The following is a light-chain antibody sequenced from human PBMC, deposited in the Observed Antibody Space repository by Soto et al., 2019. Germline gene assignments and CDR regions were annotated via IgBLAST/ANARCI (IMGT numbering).Light chain of an antibody. V-gene: IGKV1-27*01. Sequence: DIQMTQSPSTLSGSVGDRVTITCRASQTISSWLAWYHQKPGKAPKLLIYAASTLQSGVPSRFSGSGSGTDFTLTISSLQPEDVATYYCQKYNSAPLTFGGGTKVDIK. CDR3: QKYNSAPLT. CDR2: AAS. J-gene: IGKJ4*01. CDR1: QTISSW.